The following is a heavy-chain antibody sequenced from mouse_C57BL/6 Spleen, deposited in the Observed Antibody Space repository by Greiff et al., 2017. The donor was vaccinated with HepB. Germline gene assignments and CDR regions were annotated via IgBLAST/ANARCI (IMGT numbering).Heavy chain of an antibody. Sequence: QVQLQQSGAELVKPGASVKISCKASGYAFSSYWMNWVKQRPGKGLELIGQIYPGDGDTNYNGKFKGKATLTADKSSSTAYMQLSSLTSEDSAVYFCARSYYYGSSWDFDYWGQGTTLTVSS. CDR1: GYAFSSYW. J-gene: IGHJ2*01. CDR3: ARSYYYGSSWDFDY. CDR2: IYPGDGDT. D-gene: IGHD1-1*01. V-gene: IGHV1-80*01.